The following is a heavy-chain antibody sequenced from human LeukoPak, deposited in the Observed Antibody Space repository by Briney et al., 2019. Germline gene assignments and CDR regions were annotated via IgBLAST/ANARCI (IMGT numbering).Heavy chain of an antibody. D-gene: IGHD3-3*01. CDR3: AKDSVSPTYYDFWSLST. J-gene: IGHJ4*02. CDR2: IVTTGVSA. CDR1: GFTFSSYA. Sequence: GGSLRLSCVASGFTFSSYAMSWVRQAPGKGLEWVSSIVTTGVSAYYADSVKGRFTISRDNAKNSLYLQMNSLRAEETAVYYCAKDSVSPTYYDFWSLSTWGQGTLVIVSS. V-gene: IGHV3-23*01.